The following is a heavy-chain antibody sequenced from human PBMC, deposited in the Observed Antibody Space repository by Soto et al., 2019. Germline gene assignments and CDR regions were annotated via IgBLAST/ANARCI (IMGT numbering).Heavy chain of an antibody. CDR3: VKGEYYYDSSGYYPFDY. J-gene: IGHJ4*02. D-gene: IGHD3-22*01. V-gene: IGHV3-30*02. Sequence: GGSLRLSCAASGFTFSSYGMHWVRQAPGKGLEWVAVIWYDGSYKYSADSVKGRFTISRDNSKNTQYLQMSSLRADDTAVYYCVKGEYYYDSSGYYPFDYWGQGT. CDR1: GFTFSSYG. CDR2: IWYDGSYK.